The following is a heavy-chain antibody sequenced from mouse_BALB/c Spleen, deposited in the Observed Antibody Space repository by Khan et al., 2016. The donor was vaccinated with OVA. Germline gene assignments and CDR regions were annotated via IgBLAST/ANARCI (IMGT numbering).Heavy chain of an antibody. Sequence: QVQLKQSGAELARPGASVKLSCKASGYTFTSYWMQWVKQRPGQGLEWLGAIYPGIGDTRYTQQFRGKATLTADKSSTTAYMQLSSLASEDSAVYYCARTGGTYDGYFGYFDVWGAGTTVTVSS. J-gene: IGHJ1*01. CDR3: ARTGGTYDGYFGYFDV. D-gene: IGHD2-3*01. CDR1: GYTFTSYW. CDR2: IYPGIGDT. V-gene: IGHV1-87*01.